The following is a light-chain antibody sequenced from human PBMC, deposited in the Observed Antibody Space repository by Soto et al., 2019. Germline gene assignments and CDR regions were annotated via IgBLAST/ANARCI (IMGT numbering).Light chain of an antibody. CDR1: QSVRNSY. V-gene: IGKV3D-20*02. CDR3: QQRSSWPSIT. J-gene: IGKJ5*01. Sequence: IVLTQSPATLSFSPVERATLSFRASQSVRNSYLAWYQQKPGQAPRLLIYGASSRATGTPDRFSGSGSGTDFTLTISSLEPEDFAVYYCQQRSSWPSITFGQGTRLEIK. CDR2: GAS.